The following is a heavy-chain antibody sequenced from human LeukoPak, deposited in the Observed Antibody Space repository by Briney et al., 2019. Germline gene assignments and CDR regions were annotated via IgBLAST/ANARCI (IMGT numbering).Heavy chain of an antibody. J-gene: IGHJ4*02. D-gene: IGHD4-23*01. Sequence: GGSLRLSCAASGFTFSYYWMHWVRHAPGKGLVWVSRISNDGSATSHADSVKGRFTISRDNAKNTLYLQMNSLRAEDTAVYYCARDMDEDYSGNTLDYWGRGTLVTVSS. CDR2: ISNDGSAT. CDR3: ARDMDEDYSGNTLDY. V-gene: IGHV3-74*01. CDR1: GFTFSYYW.